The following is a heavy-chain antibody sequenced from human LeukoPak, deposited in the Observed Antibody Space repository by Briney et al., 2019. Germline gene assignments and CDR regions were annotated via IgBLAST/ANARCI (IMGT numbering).Heavy chain of an antibody. CDR2: IHHSGST. CDR3: AREGQWLPDWFDP. Sequence: PSETLSLTCTVSGGSISGYYWSWIRQPPGQGLEWIGYIHHSGSTNYNPSLKGRVTISLDMSKNQFSLKLNSMTAADTAVYYCAREGQWLPDWFDPWGQGTLVTVSS. D-gene: IGHD6-19*01. V-gene: IGHV4-59*01. J-gene: IGHJ5*02. CDR1: GGSISGYY.